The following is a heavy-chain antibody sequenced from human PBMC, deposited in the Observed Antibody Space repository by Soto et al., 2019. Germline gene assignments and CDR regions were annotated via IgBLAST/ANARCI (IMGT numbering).Heavy chain of an antibody. CDR1: GGTFSSYT. J-gene: IGHJ2*01. Sequence: ASVKVSCKASGGTFSSYTISWVRQAPGQGLEWMGRIIPILGIANYAQKFQGRVTITADKSTSTAYMELSSLRSEDTAVYYCARLYCSSTSCYGDYWYFDLWGRGTLVT. V-gene: IGHV1-69*02. CDR2: IIPILGIA. D-gene: IGHD2-2*01. CDR3: ARLYCSSTSCYGDYWYFDL.